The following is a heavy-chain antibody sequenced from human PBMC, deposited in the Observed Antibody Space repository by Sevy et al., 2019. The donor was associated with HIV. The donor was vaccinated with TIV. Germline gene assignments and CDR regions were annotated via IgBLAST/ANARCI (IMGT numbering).Heavy chain of an antibody. CDR3: ARRGTGRGLDAFDI. CDR1: GYTFTSYY. V-gene: IGHV1-46*01. J-gene: IGHJ3*02. Sequence: ASVKVSCKASGYTFTSYYMHWVRQAPVQGLEWMGIINPSGGSTSYAKKFQGRVTMTRDTSTSIVYMELSSLRSEDTAVYYCARRGTGRGLDAFDIWGQGTMVTVSS. D-gene: IGHD6-19*01. CDR2: INPSGGST.